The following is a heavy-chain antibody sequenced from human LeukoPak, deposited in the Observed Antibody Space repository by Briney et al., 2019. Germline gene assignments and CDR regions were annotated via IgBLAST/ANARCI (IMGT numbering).Heavy chain of an antibody. V-gene: IGHV3-23*01. D-gene: IGHD5-12*01. J-gene: IGHJ4*02. CDR3: AKGAYDYIEMGYFDD. CDR2: IIGSSGDT. Sequence: GGSLRLSCAASGFRFSNFPMSWVRQAPGKGLEWVSLIIGSSGDTLYADSVKGRFTISRDISKNRLYLQMNSLRAEDTALYYCAKGAYDYIEMGYFDDWGQGTLVTVSS. CDR1: GFRFSNFP.